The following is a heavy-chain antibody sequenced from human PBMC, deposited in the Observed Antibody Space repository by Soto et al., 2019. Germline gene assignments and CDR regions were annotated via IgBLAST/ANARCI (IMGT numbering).Heavy chain of an antibody. CDR1: GFTFSSND. J-gene: IGHJ3*01. Sequence: EVQLVESGGGLIQPGGSLRLSCAASGFTFSSNDMNWVRPAPGKGLGWVSLFYSGGSTYYADSVKGRFTISRDNSKNTLYLQMGSLRAEDTAVYYCATRPLLPGAPWGQGTMVTVSS. CDR2: FYSGGST. CDR3: ATRPLLPGAP. D-gene: IGHD3-22*01. V-gene: IGHV3-53*01.